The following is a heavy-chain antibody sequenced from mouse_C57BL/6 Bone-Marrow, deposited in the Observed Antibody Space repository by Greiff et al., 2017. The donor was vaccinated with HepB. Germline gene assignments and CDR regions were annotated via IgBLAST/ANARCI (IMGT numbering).Heavy chain of an antibody. V-gene: IGHV1-62-2*01. D-gene: IGHD2-2*01. Sequence: VQLQQSGAELVKPGASVKLSCKASGYTFTEYTIHWVKQRSGQGLEWIGWFYPGSGSIKYNEKFKDKATLTADKSSSTVYMELSRLTSEDSAVYFCARHEDDKGIYGYDWYFDVWGTGTTVTVSS. CDR1: GYTFTEYT. CDR3: ARHEDDKGIYGYDWYFDV. J-gene: IGHJ1*03. CDR2: FYPGSGSI.